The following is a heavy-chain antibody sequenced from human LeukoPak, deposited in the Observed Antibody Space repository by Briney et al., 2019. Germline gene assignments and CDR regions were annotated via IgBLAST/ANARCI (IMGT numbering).Heavy chain of an antibody. CDR1: GFTFSTYA. V-gene: IGHV3-30*04. CDR2: ISNDERNE. Sequence: QTGGSLRLSCAASGFTFSTYAMHWVRQAPGKGLEWVAVISNDERNEYYANSVKGRFTVSRDNSKNTLFLQMNSLRPEDTAVYFCARVSEGGTFSDYWGQGTLVTVSS. J-gene: IGHJ4*02. CDR3: ARVSEGGTFSDY. D-gene: IGHD1-26*01.